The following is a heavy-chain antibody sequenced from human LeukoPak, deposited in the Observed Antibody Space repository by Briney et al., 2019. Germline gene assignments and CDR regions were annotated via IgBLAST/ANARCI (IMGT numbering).Heavy chain of an antibody. CDR2: IHNSGST. J-gene: IGHJ5*02. CDR1: GGPTTTYY. V-gene: IGHV4-4*07. CDR3: VREADWFDP. D-gene: IGHD2-15*01. Sequence: SETLSLTCTVSGGPTTTYYWTWIRQSAGKGLEWIGQIHNSGSTNYSPSLKSRVTLSLDTSKNQFSLHLRSVTAADTAMYYCVREADWFDPWGQGTLVTVSS.